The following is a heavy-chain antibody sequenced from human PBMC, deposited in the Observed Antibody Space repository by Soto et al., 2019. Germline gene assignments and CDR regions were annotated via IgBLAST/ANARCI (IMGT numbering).Heavy chain of an antibody. CDR2: INPSGGST. CDR3: ARGTLGYYYDRNPELGAFDI. CDR1: GYTFTSYY. V-gene: IGHV1-46*01. J-gene: IGHJ3*02. Sequence: ASVKVSCKASGYTFTSYYMHWVRQAPGQGLEWMGIINPSGGSTSYAQKFQGRVTMTKNTLYLQMNSLRAEDTAVYYCARGTLGYYYDRNPELGAFDIWGQGTMVTVSS. D-gene: IGHD3-22*01.